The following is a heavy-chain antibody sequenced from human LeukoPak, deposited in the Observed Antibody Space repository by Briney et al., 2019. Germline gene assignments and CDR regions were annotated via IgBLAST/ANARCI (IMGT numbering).Heavy chain of an antibody. CDR1: GFTFSSYW. CDR2: IKQDGSEK. CDR3: AELGITMIGGV. V-gene: IGHV3-7*01. J-gene: IGHJ6*04. D-gene: IGHD3-10*02. Sequence: GSLRLSCAASGFTFSSYWMSWVRQAPGKGLEWVANIKQDGSEKYYVDSVKGRFTVSRDNAKSSLYLQMNSLRAEDTAVYYCAELGITMIGGVWGKGTTVTISS.